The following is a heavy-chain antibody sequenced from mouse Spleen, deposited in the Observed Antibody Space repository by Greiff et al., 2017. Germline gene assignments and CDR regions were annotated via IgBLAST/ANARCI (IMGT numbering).Heavy chain of an antibody. CDR2: IYPGDGDT. CDR1: GYAFSSSW. Sequence: QVQLQQSGPELVKPGASVKISCKASGYAFSSSWMNWVKQRPGKGLEWIGRIYPGDGDTNYNGKFKGKATLTADKSSSTAYMQLSSLTSEDSAVYFCARAPYGAITTKFAYWGQGTLVTVSA. CDR3: ARAPYGAITTKFAY. V-gene: IGHV1-82*01. J-gene: IGHJ3*01. D-gene: IGHD2-4*01.